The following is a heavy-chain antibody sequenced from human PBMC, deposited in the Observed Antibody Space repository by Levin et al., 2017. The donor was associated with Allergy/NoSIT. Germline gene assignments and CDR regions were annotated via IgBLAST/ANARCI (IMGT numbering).Heavy chain of an antibody. J-gene: IGHJ6*02. CDR3: ARRLRYFDWLTKEYYYYYGMDV. Sequence: GGSLRLSCAASGFTFDDYGMSWVRQAPGKGLEWVSGINWNGGSTGYADSVKGRFTISRDNAKNSLYLQMNSLRAEDTALYHCARRLRYFDWLTKEYYYYYGMDVWGQGTTVTVSS. CDR2: INWNGGST. D-gene: IGHD3-9*01. CDR1: GFTFDDYG. V-gene: IGHV3-20*01.